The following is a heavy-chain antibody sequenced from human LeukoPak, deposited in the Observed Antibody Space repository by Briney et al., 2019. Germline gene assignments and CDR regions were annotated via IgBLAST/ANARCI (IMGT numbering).Heavy chain of an antibody. V-gene: IGHV4-39*01. Sequence: SETLSLTCTVSGGSISSSSYYWGWIRQPPGKGLEWIVSIYYSGSTYYNPSLKSRVTISVDTSKNQFSLKLSSVTAADTAVYYCARQALSDFWSGYYPNDAFDIWGQGTMVTVSS. CDR1: GGSISSSSYY. CDR2: IYYSGST. J-gene: IGHJ3*02. D-gene: IGHD3-3*01. CDR3: ARQALSDFWSGYYPNDAFDI.